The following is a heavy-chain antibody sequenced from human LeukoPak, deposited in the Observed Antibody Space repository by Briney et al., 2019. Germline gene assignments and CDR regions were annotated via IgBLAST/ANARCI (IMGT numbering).Heavy chain of an antibody. CDR1: GFTFRSYG. CDR2: IWYDGSNK. V-gene: IGHV3-33*01. J-gene: IGHJ6*02. CDR3: ARGARARSITGTTTYYYYGMDV. D-gene: IGHD1-20*01. Sequence: GGSLRLSCAASGFTFRSYGMHWVRQAPGKGLEWVAVIWYDGSNKYYADSVKGRFTISRDNSKNTLYLQMNSLRAEDTAVYYCARGARARSITGTTTYYYYGMDVWGQGTLVTVSS.